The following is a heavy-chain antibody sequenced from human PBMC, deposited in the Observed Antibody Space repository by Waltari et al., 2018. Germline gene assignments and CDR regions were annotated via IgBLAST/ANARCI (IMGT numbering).Heavy chain of an antibody. J-gene: IGHJ5*02. Sequence: QVQLVQSGSELKKPGASVKVSCKASGYTFTSYAINWLRRAPGQGLELMGWINTNTGNPTYVQGCTGRFVFSLDTSVSTAYLQISSLKAEDTAVYYCVREVVPTSTIVVNWFDPWGQGTLVTVSS. CDR1: GYTFTSYA. V-gene: IGHV7-4-1*02. D-gene: IGHD2-2*01. CDR2: INTNTGNP. CDR3: VREVVPTSTIVVNWFDP.